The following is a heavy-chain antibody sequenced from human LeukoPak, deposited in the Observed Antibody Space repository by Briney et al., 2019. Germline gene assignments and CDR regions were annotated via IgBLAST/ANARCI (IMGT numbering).Heavy chain of an antibody. Sequence: PGGSLRLSCAASGFTFSLYSMTWVRQSPGKGLEWVSGISGGGSTTYYSDSVKGRFTISRDNSKNALYLRMNSQRAEDTAVYYCARVLGQWLVDYYSDHWGQGTLVAVSS. CDR1: GFTFSLYS. J-gene: IGHJ4*02. V-gene: IGHV3-23*01. D-gene: IGHD6-19*01. CDR3: ARVLGQWLVDYYSDH. CDR2: ISGGGSTT.